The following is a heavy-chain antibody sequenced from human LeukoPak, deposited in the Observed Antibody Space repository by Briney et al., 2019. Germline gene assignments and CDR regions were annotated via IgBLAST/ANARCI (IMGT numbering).Heavy chain of an antibody. CDR2: ISSSGSTI. CDR1: GFTFSSHE. V-gene: IGHV3-48*03. J-gene: IGHJ5*02. CDR3: AREKVVPAAITVYNWFDP. Sequence: PGGSLRLSCAASGFTFSSHEMNWVRQAPGKGLEWVSYISSSGSTIYYADSVKGRFTISRDNAKNSLYLQMNSLRAEDTAVYYCAREKVVPAAITVYNWFDPWGQGTLVTVSS. D-gene: IGHD2-2*01.